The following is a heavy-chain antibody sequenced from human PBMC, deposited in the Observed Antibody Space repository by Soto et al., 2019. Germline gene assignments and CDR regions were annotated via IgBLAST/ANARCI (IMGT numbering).Heavy chain of an antibody. Sequence: SETLSLICTVSGGTISSWYWSWIRQPPGKGLEWIGYIYYSGSTNCNPSLKSRVTISVDTSKNQFSLKLSSVTAADTDVYYCARRYGRAIDYWGQGTLVTVSS. CDR2: IYYSGST. J-gene: IGHJ4*02. CDR3: ARRYGRAIDY. D-gene: IGHD1-26*01. CDR1: GGTISSWY. V-gene: IGHV4-59*08.